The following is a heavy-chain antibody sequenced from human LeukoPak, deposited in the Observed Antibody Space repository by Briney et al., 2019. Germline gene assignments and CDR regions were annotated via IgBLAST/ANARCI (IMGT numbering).Heavy chain of an antibody. CDR2: INPNSGGT. CDR3: ARGISEAVPRRYFQH. Sequence: ASVKVSCKTSRYSFTGYYIHWVRQTPGQGLEWMGCINPNSGGTNYAQNFQGRVTMTRDTAISTAYMEMSRLRADDTAVYFCARGISEAVPRRYFQHWGQGTLVTVSS. J-gene: IGHJ1*01. V-gene: IGHV1-2*02. CDR1: RYSFTGYY. D-gene: IGHD6-19*01.